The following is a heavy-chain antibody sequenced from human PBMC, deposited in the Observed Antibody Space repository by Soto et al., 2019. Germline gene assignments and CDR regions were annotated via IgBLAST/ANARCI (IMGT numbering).Heavy chain of an antibody. CDR2: IWYDGSNK. V-gene: IGHV3-33*01. CDR3: ASEYCSGGSRYYYGMDV. J-gene: IGHJ6*02. CDR1: GFTFSNYG. D-gene: IGHD2-15*01. Sequence: QVQLVESGGGVVQPGRSLRLSCAASGFTFSNYGMHWVRQAPGKGLEWVAVIWYDGSNKYYADSVKGRFTISRDNSKNTLYLQMNSLRAEDTAVYYCASEYCSGGSRYYYGMDVWGQGTTVTVSS.